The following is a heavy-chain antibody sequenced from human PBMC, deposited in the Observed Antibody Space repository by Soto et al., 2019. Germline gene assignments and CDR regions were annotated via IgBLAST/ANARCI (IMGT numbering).Heavy chain of an antibody. D-gene: IGHD2-15*01. Sequence: ASVKVSCKASGYTFTSYYMHWVRQAPGQGLEWMGIINPSGSTSYAQKFQGRVTMTRDTSTSTVYMELSSLRSGDTAVYYCARVDCSGGSCYSIDYWG. CDR2: INPSGST. CDR1: GYTFTSYY. V-gene: IGHV1-46*03. J-gene: IGHJ4*01. CDR3: ARVDCSGGSCYSIDY.